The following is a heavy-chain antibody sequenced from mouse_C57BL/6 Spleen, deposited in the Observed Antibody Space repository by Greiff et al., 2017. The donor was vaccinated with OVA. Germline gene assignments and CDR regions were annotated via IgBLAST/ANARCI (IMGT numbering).Heavy chain of an antibody. D-gene: IGHD1-1*01. CDR3: ARSTTVVATGYFDV. Sequence: VQLQQSGPELVKPGASVKISCKASGYAFSSSWMNWVKQRPGQGLEWIGRIYPGDGDTNYNGKFKGKATLTADKSSSTAYMQLSSLTSEDSAVYFCARSTTVVATGYFDVWGTGTTVTVSS. CDR2: IYPGDGDT. J-gene: IGHJ1*03. CDR1: GYAFSSSW. V-gene: IGHV1-82*01.